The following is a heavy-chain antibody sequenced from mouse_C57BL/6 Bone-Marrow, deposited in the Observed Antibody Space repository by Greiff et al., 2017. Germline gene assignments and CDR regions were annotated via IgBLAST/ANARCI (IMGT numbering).Heavy chain of an antibody. CDR2: IHPNSGST. J-gene: IGHJ3*01. CDR1: GYSFTSYW. CDR3: ARSRSYDWRFAY. D-gene: IGHD2-13*01. V-gene: IGHV1-64*01. Sequence: QVQLQQPGAELVKPGASVKLSCKASGYSFTSYWMHWVKQRPGQGLAWIGMIHPNSGSTNYNEKFKSKATLTVDKSSSTDYMQLSSRTSEYSAVYYCARSRSYDWRFAYWGQGTLVTVSA.